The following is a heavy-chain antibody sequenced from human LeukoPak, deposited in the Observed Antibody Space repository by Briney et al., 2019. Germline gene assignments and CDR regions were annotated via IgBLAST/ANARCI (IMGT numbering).Heavy chain of an antibody. V-gene: IGHV3-30-3*01. Sequence: QSGGSLRLSCAASGFTFSSYAMHWVRQAPGKGLEWVAVISYDGSNKYYADSVKGRFTISRDNSKNTLYLQMNSLRAEDTAVYYCARDHGWFGEFDYWGQGTLVTVSS. CDR2: ISYDGSNK. D-gene: IGHD3-10*01. CDR3: ARDHGWFGEFDY. J-gene: IGHJ4*02. CDR1: GFTFSSYA.